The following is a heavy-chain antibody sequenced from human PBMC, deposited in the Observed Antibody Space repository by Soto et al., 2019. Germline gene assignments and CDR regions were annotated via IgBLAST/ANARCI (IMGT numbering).Heavy chain of an antibody. D-gene: IGHD2-21*02. CDR2: IKQDGSEK. CDR3: ARTRGGDSTGSFDY. CDR1: GFTFNSYW. J-gene: IGHJ4*02. Sequence: GGSLRLSCAASGFTFNSYWMSWVRQAPGKGLEWVANIKQDGSEKYYVDSVKGRFTISRDNAKNSLYLQMNSLRAEDTAVYYCARTRGGDSTGSFDYWGLGTLVTVSS. V-gene: IGHV3-7*01.